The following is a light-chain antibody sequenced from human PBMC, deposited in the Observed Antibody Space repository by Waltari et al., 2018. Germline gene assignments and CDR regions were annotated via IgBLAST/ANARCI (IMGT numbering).Light chain of an antibody. CDR2: NNF. V-gene: IGLV1-44*01. CDR1: NSNIGRNT. Sequence: QSVLTQPPSASGTPRQRVTISCSGSNSNIGRNTVNWYQQLPGTAPTLLVYNNFQRPPGVPARFSGSKSGTSASLAILGVRPEDEADYYCATWDDTLNGPVFGGGTKLTVL. CDR3: ATWDDTLNGPV. J-gene: IGLJ2*01.